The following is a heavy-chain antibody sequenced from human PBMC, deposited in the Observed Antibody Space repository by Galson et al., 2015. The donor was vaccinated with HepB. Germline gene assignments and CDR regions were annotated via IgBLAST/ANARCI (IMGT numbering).Heavy chain of an antibody. V-gene: IGHV1-46*01. Sequence: SVKVSCKASGYTFTNYYIHWVRQAPGQGLEWMGIINPNVGNTNYAQRFQGGVIMSRDTSTSTVYMELSSLRSEDTAVYYCAREKEATYYFDYWGQGTLVTVSS. J-gene: IGHJ4*02. CDR2: INPNVGNT. CDR1: GYTFTNYY. D-gene: IGHD1-26*01. CDR3: AREKEATYYFDY.